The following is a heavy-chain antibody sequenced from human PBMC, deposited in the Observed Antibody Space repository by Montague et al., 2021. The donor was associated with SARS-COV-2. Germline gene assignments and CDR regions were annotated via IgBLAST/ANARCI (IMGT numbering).Heavy chain of an antibody. CDR2: IHHSGST. CDR3: ARGGGRLQYSYYYGMDV. J-gene: IGHJ6*02. Sequence: SETLSLTCTASGGSINSFYWSWVRQSPGKRMEWIGYIHHSGSTKYNPSLQSRVTMSLDTSRNQLSLKLSSVTAADTAVYYCARGGGRLQYSYYYGMDVWGQGTTVTVSS. D-gene: IGHD4-11*01. CDR1: GGSINSFY. V-gene: IGHV4-59*01.